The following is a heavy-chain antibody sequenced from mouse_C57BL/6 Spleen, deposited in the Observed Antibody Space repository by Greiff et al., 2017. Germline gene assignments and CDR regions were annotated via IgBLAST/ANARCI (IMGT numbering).Heavy chain of an antibody. CDR2: IWSGGST. J-gene: IGHJ1*03. Sequence: QVQLKQSGPGLVQPSQSLSITCTVSGFSLTSYGVHWVRQSPGKGLEWLGVIWSGGSTDYNAAFISRLSLSKDNSKSQVFFKMNSLQADDTAIYYCARIGPYWYFDVWGTGTTVTVSS. CDR1: GFSLTSYG. V-gene: IGHV2-2*01. CDR3: ARIGPYWYFDV.